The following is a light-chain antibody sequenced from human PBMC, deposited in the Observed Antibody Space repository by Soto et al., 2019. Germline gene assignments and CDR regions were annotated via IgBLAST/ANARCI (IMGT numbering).Light chain of an antibody. CDR2: GNN. CDR3: AVWDDSLTGLVV. J-gene: IGLJ2*01. CDR1: SSNIGSNF. Sequence: QPVLTQPPSASGTPGQRVTISCSGSSSNIGSNFVYWYQQLPGTAPKLLIYGNNQRPSGVPDRFSGSKSGTSASLAISGLRSEDEADYYCAVWDDSLTGLVVFGGGTKVTVL. V-gene: IGLV1-47*02.